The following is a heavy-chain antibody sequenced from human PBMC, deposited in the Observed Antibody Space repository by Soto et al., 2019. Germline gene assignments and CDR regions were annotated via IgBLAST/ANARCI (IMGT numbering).Heavy chain of an antibody. J-gene: IGHJ4*02. CDR1: GGTFNTYT. CDR3: AITYCRDISCPRDFDF. D-gene: IGHD2-21*01. V-gene: IGHV1-69*02. CDR2: FIPILDMA. Sequence: QVQVEQSGAEVKKPESSVKVSCKPSGGTFNTYTVNWVRLAPGHGLEWMGRFIPILDMANYAQKFQDRVTITADRSTFTAYMELNSLTSDDTAVYYCAITYCRDISCPRDFDFWGPGTRVTVSS.